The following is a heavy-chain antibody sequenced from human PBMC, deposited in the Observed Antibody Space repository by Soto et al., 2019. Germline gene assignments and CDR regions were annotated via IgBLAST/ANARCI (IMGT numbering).Heavy chain of an antibody. CDR3: AVTRRYNWNYDY. D-gene: IGHD1-7*01. V-gene: IGHV4-39*01. CDR2: IYYSGST. Sequence: NPSETLSLTCTVSGGSISSSSYYWGWIRQPPGKGLEWIGSIYYSGSTYYNPSLKSRVTISVDTSKNQFSLKLSSVTAADTAVYYCAVTRRYNWNYDYWGQGTLVTVSS. CDR1: GGSISSSSYY. J-gene: IGHJ4*02.